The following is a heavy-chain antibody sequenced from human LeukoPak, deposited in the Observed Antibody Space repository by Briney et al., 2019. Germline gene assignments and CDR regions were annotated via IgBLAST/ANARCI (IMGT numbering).Heavy chain of an antibody. D-gene: IGHD3-3*01. CDR3: ARDRDDFWSGIDY. J-gene: IGHJ4*02. Sequence: GGSLRLSCAASGFTFSSYSMNWVRQAPGKGLEWVSSISSSSSYIYYADSVKGRFTISRDSAKNSLYLQMNSLRAEDTAVYYCARDRDDFWSGIDYWGQGTLVTVSS. CDR1: GFTFSSYS. V-gene: IGHV3-21*01. CDR2: ISSSSSYI.